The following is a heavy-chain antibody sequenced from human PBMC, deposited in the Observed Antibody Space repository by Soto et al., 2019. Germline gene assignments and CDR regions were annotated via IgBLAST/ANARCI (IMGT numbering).Heavy chain of an antibody. J-gene: IGHJ5*02. CDR1: GGSISSSNW. V-gene: IGHV4-4*02. CDR2: IYHSGST. D-gene: IGHD3-10*01. CDR3: ARRRITRRRNWFDP. Sequence: SETLSLTCAVSGGSISSSNWWSWVRQPPGKGLEWIGEIYHSGSTNYNPSLKSRVTISVDKSKNQFSLKLSSVTAADTAVYYCARRRITRRRNWFDPWGQGTLVTVSS.